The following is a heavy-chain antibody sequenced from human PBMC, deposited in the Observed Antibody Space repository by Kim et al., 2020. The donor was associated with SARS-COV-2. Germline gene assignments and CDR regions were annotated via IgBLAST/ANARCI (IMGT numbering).Heavy chain of an antibody. D-gene: IGHD5-12*01. CDR3: ARGQGRWLQFYYFDY. J-gene: IGHJ4*02. V-gene: IGHV4-34*01. Sequence: PSPKSRVTISVDTSKNQFSLKLSSVTAADTAMYYCARGQGRWLQFYYFDYWGQGTLVTVSS.